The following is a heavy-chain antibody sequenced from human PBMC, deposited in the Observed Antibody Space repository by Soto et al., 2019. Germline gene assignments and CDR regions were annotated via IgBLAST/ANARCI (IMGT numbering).Heavy chain of an antibody. CDR1: GFTFSSYA. CDR3: AKLYCSSTSCYSPPDY. V-gene: IGHV3-23*01. J-gene: IGHJ4*02. Sequence: GGSLRLSCAASGFTFSSYAMSWVRQAPGKGLEWVSAISGSGGSTYYADSVKGRFTISRDNSKNTLYLQMNSLRAEDTAVYYCAKLYCSSTSCYSPPDYWGQGTLVTVSS. CDR2: ISGSGGST. D-gene: IGHD2-2*01.